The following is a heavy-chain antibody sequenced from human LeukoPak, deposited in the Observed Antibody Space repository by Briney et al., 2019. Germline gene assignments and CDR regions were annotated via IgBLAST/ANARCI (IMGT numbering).Heavy chain of an antibody. J-gene: IGHJ4*02. CDR2: IRYDGSNK. Sequence: GGSVRLSCAASGFTFSSYGMHWVRQAPGKGLEWVAFIRYDGSNKYYADAVKGRFTISRDNSKNTLYLQMNSLRAEDTAVYYCAKNNSRYGSGSYRFDYWDQGTLVTVSS. CDR1: GFTFSSYG. V-gene: IGHV3-30*02. D-gene: IGHD3-10*01. CDR3: AKNNSRYGSGSYRFDY.